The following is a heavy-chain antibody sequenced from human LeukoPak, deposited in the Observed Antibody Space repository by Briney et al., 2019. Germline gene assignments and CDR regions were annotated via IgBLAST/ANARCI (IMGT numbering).Heavy chain of an antibody. J-gene: IGHJ4*02. V-gene: IGHV3-7*05. D-gene: IGHD5-18*01. CDR2: IKQDGSEK. Sequence: GGSLRLSCAASGFTFSGYWMSWVRQARGKGLEWVANIKQDGSEKYYLDSVKGRFAISRDNAKYSLYLQMNSLRAEDTAVYYCAREAYRDTSVDFWGQGTLVTVSS. CDR3: AREAYRDTSVDF. CDR1: GFTFSGYW.